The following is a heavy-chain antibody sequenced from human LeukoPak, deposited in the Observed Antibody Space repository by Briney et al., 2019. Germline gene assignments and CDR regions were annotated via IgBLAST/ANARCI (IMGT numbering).Heavy chain of an antibody. CDR2: ITPYNGHT. D-gene: IGHD3-10*01. J-gene: IGHJ5*02. Sequence: GASVKVSCKASGYSFLNYGISWLRQAPGQGLEWMGWITPYNGHTNLAQRFQGRVTMTADTSITTIYMELRSLTYDDTAVYYFARSYCSSYSCVPNWFDPWGQGTLVTVSS. CDR3: ARSYCSSYSCVPNWFDP. V-gene: IGHV1-18*01. CDR1: GYSFLNYG.